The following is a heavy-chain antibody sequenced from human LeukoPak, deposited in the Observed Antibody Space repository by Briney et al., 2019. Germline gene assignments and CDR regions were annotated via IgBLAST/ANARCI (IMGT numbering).Heavy chain of an antibody. CDR2: ISGSGGST. J-gene: IGHJ3*02. Sequence: PGGSLRLSCAASGFTFSSYAMSWVRQAPGKGLEWVSAISGSGGSTYYADSVKGRFTISRDNDKNSLYLQMSSLRVEDTAVYYCARVFRPSLTVFIIRGAFDIWGQGTMVTVSS. V-gene: IGHV3-23*01. CDR1: GFTFSSYA. CDR3: ARVFRPSLTVFIIRGAFDI. D-gene: IGHD3-3*01.